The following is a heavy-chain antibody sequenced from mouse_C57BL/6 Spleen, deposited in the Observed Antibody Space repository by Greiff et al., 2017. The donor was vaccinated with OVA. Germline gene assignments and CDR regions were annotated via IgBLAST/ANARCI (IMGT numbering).Heavy chain of an antibody. CDR1: GFSLSTSGMG. D-gene: IGHD2-2*01. V-gene: IGHV8-12*01. J-gene: IGHJ4*01. CDR2: IYWDDDK. CDR3: ARDLLYYGYGEYYAMDY. Sequence: QVTLKESGPGILQSSQTLSLTCSFSGFSLSTSGMGVSWIRQPSGMGLEWLAHIYWDDDKRYNPSLKSRLTISKDTSSNQVFRKNTRDDTAATTTCYCARDLLYYGYGEYYAMDYWGQGTSVTVSS.